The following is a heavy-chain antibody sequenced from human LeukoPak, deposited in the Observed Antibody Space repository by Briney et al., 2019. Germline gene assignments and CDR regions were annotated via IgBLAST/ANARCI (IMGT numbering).Heavy chain of an antibody. V-gene: IGHV1-18*01. CDR2: ISAYNGDT. J-gene: IGHJ4*02. CDR1: GYTFTSYG. CDR3: ARDSPPFDTAMTESFDY. Sequence: ASVKVSCKVSGYTFTSYGISWVRQAPGQGLEWMGWISAYNGDTNYAQKLQGRVTMTTDTSTSTAYVELRSLRSDDTAVYYCARDSPPFDTAMTESFDYWGQGTLVTVSS. D-gene: IGHD5-18*01.